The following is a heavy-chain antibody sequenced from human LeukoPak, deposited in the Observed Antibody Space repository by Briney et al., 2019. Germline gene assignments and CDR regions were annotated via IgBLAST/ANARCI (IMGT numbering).Heavy chain of an antibody. CDR2: IKQDGTEK. CDR3: AKVAKYYYGSETYYFFEH. J-gene: IGHJ4*02. Sequence: TGGSLRLSCAASGFTFSNYWMSWVRQAPGKGLEWVANIKQDGTEKYYVDSVKGRFTISRDNAKNSLSLQMNSLSVEDTAVYYCAKVAKYYYGSETYYFFEHWGQGTPVTASS. D-gene: IGHD3-10*01. V-gene: IGHV3-7*01. CDR1: GFTFSNYW.